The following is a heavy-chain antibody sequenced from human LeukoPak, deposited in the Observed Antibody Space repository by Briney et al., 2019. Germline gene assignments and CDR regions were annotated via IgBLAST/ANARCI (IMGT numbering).Heavy chain of an antibody. CDR2: IRYDGSNK. V-gene: IGHV3-30*02. CDR3: ARDRDPTYYYGSGNTIGGFDP. CDR1: GFTFSSYG. Sequence: PGGSLRLSCAASGFTFSSYGMHWVRQAPGKGLEWVAFIRYDGSNKYYADSVKGRFTISRDNSKNTLYLQMNSLRAEDTAVYYCARDRDPTYYYGSGNTIGGFDPWGQGTLVTVSS. D-gene: IGHD3-10*01. J-gene: IGHJ5*02.